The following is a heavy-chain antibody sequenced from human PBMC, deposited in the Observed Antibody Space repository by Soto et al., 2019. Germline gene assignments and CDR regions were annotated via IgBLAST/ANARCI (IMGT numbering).Heavy chain of an antibody. V-gene: IGHV3-21*01. J-gene: IGHJ4*02. D-gene: IGHD6-19*01. CDR2: ISSSSSYI. CDR3: ARSADSSGWYHRVFDY. CDR1: GFTFSSYT. Sequence: EVQLVESGGGLVKPGGSLRLSCAASGFTFSSYTMNWVRQAPGKGLEWVSSISSSSSYIYYADSGKGRITSSRDKAKNSLYLQLNSLRVEDTAVYCSARSADSSGWYHRVFDYWGQGTLVTVSS.